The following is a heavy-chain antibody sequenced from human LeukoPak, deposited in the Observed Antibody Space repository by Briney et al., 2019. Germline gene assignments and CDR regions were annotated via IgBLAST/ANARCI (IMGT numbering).Heavy chain of an antibody. Sequence: SQTLXLTCTVSGGSISSGGYYWSWIRQHPGKGLEWIGYIYYSGSTYYNPSLKSRVTISVDTSKNQFSLKLSSVTAADTAVYYCARDLRFRVSSWYYFDYWGQGTLVTVSS. CDR1: GGSISSGGYY. V-gene: IGHV4-31*03. CDR2: IYYSGST. D-gene: IGHD6-13*01. J-gene: IGHJ4*02. CDR3: ARDLRFRVSSWYYFDY.